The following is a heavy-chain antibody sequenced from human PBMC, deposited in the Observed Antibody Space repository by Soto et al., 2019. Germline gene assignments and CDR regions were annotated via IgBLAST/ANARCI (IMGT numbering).Heavy chain of an antibody. J-gene: IGHJ4*02. V-gene: IGHV3-9*01. Sequence: GGSLRLSCAASGFPFDDYAMHWVRQAPGKGLEWVSGISWNSGSIGYADSVKGRFTISRENAKNSLYLQMNSRRAEDTALYYCAKTRGRRTIFGGVNYFDYWGQGTPVTVSS. CDR2: ISWNSGSI. CDR3: AKTRGRRTIFGGVNYFDY. CDR1: GFPFDDYA. D-gene: IGHD3-3*01.